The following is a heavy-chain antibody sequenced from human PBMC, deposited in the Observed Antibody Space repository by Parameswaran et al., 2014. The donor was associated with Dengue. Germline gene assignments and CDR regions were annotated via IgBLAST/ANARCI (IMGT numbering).Heavy chain of an antibody. J-gene: IGHJ6*02. Sequence: VRQAPGKGLEWVAVISYDGSNKYYADSVKGRFTISRDNSKNTLYLQMNSLRAEDTAVYYCASTQAMVYAPRDYYYGMDVWGQGTTVTVSS. D-gene: IGHD2-8*01. CDR2: ISYDGSNK. V-gene: IGHV3-30-3*01. CDR3: ASTQAMVYAPRDYYYGMDV.